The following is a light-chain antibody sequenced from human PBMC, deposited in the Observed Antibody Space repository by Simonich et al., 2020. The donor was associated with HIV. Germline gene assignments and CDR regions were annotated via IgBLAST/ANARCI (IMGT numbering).Light chain of an antibody. V-gene: IGKV4-1*01. CDR2: WAS. J-gene: IGKJ1*01. CDR3: QQYYSTPPT. Sequence: DIVMTQSPDSLAVSLGKRATINCKSSQSVLYSSNNKNYLAWYQQKPGQPPKLLIYWASTRESGVPDRFSSSGSGTDFTLTISSLQAEDVAVYYCQQYYSTPPTFGQGTKVEIK. CDR1: QSVLYSSNNKNY.